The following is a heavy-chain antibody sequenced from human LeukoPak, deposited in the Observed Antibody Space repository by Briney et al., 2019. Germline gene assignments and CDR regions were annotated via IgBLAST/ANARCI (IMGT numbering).Heavy chain of an antibody. V-gene: IGHV3-33*01. CDR1: GFIFSSYG. CDR2: IWYDGSKR. D-gene: IGHD4-23*01. Sequence: GRSLRLSCAASGFIFSSYGMHWVRQAPGKGLEWVADIWYDGSKRYYADSVKGRFTISRDNSKNTLYLQMNSLRAEDTAVFYCARGPINSPLLDFWGQGTLVTVSS. CDR3: ARGPINSPLLDF. J-gene: IGHJ4*02.